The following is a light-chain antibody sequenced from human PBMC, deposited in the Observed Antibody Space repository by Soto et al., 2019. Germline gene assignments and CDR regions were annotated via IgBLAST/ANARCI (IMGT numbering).Light chain of an antibody. J-gene: IGKJ1*01. CDR1: QIINIY. CDR3: QHYNSYSEA. CDR2: AAS. V-gene: IGKV1-16*01. Sequence: IHRTHSPSSLSASVLYRVTITFLASQIINIYLNWYQQKRGKAPKLLINAASNLQSGVPSRFSGSGSGTEFTLTISSLQPDDFATYYCQHYNSYSEAFGQGTKVDIK.